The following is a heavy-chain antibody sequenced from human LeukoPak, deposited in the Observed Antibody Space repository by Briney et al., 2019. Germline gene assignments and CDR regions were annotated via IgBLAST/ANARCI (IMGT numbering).Heavy chain of an antibody. D-gene: IGHD1-7*01. Sequence: GASVKVSCKASGYTFTSYDINWVRQATGQGLEWMGWMNPNSGNTGYAQKFQGRVTMTRNTSISTAYMELSSLRSEDTAVYYCARVGTTPTHFDYWGQGTLVTVSS. V-gene: IGHV1-8*01. CDR2: MNPNSGNT. CDR3: ARVGTTPTHFDY. J-gene: IGHJ4*02. CDR1: GYTFTSYD.